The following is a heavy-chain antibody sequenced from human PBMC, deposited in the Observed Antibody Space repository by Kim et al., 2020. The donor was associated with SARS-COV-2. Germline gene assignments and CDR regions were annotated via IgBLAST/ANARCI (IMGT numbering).Heavy chain of an antibody. CDR3: ASLRGYSGYELKEPDY. V-gene: IGHV4-4*02. CDR1: GGPISSSNW. CDR2: LYHSGST. J-gene: IGHJ4*02. D-gene: IGHD5-12*01. Sequence: SETLSLTCAVSGGPISSSNWWRWLRQPPGKGLEWLGELYHSGSTNYNPSLKSHVTISVDKSKNRFSLKLSSVTAADTAVYYCASLRGYSGYELKEPDYWCQGALVTVSS.